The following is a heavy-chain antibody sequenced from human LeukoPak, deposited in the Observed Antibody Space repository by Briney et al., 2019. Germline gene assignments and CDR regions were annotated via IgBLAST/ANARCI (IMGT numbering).Heavy chain of an antibody. V-gene: IGHV3-23*01. CDR1: GFTFRSHA. D-gene: IGHD2-21*01. Sequence: GGSLGLSCVGSGFTFRSHAMSWVRQAPEKGLEFVSGIYENGGTTYYADSVKGRFSISRDNSKNTLYLQMDSLRGEDTAVYYCAIDFRIGYSALFDYWGQGALVTVSS. CDR3: AIDFRIGYSALFDY. CDR2: IYENGGTT. J-gene: IGHJ4*02.